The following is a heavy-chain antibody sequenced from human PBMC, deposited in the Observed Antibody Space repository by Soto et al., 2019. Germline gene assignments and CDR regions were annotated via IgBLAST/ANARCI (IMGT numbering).Heavy chain of an antibody. CDR1: GGSISSYY. V-gene: IGHV4-59*01. CDR3: ARAATAAAGTGRGYYYGMDV. CDR2: IYYSGST. D-gene: IGHD6-13*01. J-gene: IGHJ6*02. Sequence: SETLSLTCTVSGGSISSYYWSWIRLPPGKGLEWIGYIYYSGSTNYNPFLKSRVTISVDMSKNQFSLNLSSVTAADTAVYYCARAATAAAGTGRGYYYGMDVWGQGTTVTVSS.